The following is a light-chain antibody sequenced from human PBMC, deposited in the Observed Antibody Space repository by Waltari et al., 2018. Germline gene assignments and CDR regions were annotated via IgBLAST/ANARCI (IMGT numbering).Light chain of an antibody. V-gene: IGLV2-14*01. CDR3: SSQSSNDVVL. J-gene: IGLJ2*01. CDR1: SNYVGGYNS. CDR2: DVS. Sequence: QSALTQPASVSGSPGQSVTIFCAGTSNYVGGYNSVWWYQEHPAQAPRVIIYDVSHRPSGVSDRFSGSKSGNTASLTISGLQAEDEADYYCSSQSSNDVVLFGGGTKLTVL.